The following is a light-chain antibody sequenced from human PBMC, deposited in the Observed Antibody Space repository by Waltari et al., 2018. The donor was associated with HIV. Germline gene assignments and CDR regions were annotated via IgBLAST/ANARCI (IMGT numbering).Light chain of an antibody. CDR2: WAS. CDR1: HSVLYIPTNKNY. CDR3: QQYYNNPWT. V-gene: IGKV4-1*01. J-gene: IGKJ1*01. Sequence: DFVVTQSPDSLAVSLGERASFNCSTSHSVLYIPTNKNYLAWYQQRPGQPPTLLIYWASFPESGVPDRFSGSGSGSDFTLTISSLQAEDVAVYYCQQYYNNPWTFGQGTKVEIK.